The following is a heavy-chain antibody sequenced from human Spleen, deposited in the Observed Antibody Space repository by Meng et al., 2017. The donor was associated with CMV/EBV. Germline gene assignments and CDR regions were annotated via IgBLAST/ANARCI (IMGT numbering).Heavy chain of an antibody. J-gene: IGHJ4*02. D-gene: IGHD6-19*01. CDR1: GGSVSSPNW. CDR3: TRSGTSAWYYFDS. Sequence: AFSGGSVSSPNWWSWVRRPPGKGLEWIGEVSHRRSATYNPSLKSRVTMSIDNSKNQFSLQLNSVTAADTAVYYCTRSGTSAWYYFDSWGQGTLVTVSS. CDR2: VSHRRSA. V-gene: IGHV4-4*02.